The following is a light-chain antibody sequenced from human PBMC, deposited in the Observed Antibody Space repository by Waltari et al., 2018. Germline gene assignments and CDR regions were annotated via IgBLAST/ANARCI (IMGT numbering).Light chain of an antibody. CDR2: HSS. Sequence: QSALTQPASVSGSPGQSVTTTCTGPLGSSKLLYCYQPPPCTVPKLILYHSSERPSGTSIRFSGSRSGNTASLTISGLQSEDEADYYCCSNNEGHTHVFGTGTRVTVL. CDR1: LGSSKL. J-gene: IGLJ1*01. CDR3: CSNNEGHTHV. V-gene: IGLV2-23*01.